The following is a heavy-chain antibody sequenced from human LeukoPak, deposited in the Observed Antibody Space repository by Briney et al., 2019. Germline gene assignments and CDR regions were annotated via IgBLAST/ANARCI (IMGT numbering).Heavy chain of an antibody. D-gene: IGHD1-26*01. Sequence: TGGSLRLSCAASGFTFSSYWMSWVRQAPGKGLEWVGFIRSKAYGGTTGYAASVKGRFTISRDDSKSIAYLQMNSLKTEDTAVYYCTRAGWELPSPLRYYYYYMDVWGKGTTVTISS. V-gene: IGHV3-49*04. CDR2: IRSKAYGGTT. CDR3: TRAGWELPSPLRYYYYYMDV. CDR1: GFTFSSYW. J-gene: IGHJ6*03.